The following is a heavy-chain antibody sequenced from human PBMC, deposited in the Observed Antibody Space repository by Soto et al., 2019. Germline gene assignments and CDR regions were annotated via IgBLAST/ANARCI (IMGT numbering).Heavy chain of an antibody. J-gene: IGHJ4*02. CDR1: GGTFNSYG. Sequence: QVQLVQSGAEVKKPGSSVKVSCKASGGTFNSYGFNWVRQAPGHWLEWLGGIIPALGRPNYAQKFQGRVTITADDSTSTAYMELSSLRYDDTAIYYCARGATPYCGGDCDFDFWGQGTLVTVSS. D-gene: IGHD2-21*02. CDR2: IIPALGRP. V-gene: IGHV1-69*01. CDR3: ARGATPYCGGDCDFDF.